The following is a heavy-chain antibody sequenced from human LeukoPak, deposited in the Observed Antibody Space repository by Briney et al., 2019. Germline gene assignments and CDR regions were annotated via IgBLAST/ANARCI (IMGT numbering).Heavy chain of an antibody. V-gene: IGHV4-4*09. J-gene: IGHJ6*03. CDR3: ARTAYYDLWSGYYSPYYYYYYMDV. Sequence: KSSETLSLTCTVSGGSISSYYWSWIRQPPGKGLEWIGYIYTSGSTNYNPSLKSRVTISVDTSKNQFSLKLSSVTAADTAVYYCARTAYYDLWSGYYSPYYYYYYMDVWGKGTTVTVSS. CDR1: GGSISSYY. D-gene: IGHD3-3*01. CDR2: IYTSGST.